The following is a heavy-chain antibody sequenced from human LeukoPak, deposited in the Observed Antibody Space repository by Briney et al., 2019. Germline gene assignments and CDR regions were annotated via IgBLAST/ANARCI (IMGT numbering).Heavy chain of an antibody. CDR1: GFTFDDYA. J-gene: IGHJ4*02. CDR2: ISWNSGSI. V-gene: IGHV3-9*01. D-gene: IGHD3-22*01. CDR3: ARVSSGLVDY. Sequence: GGSLRLSCAASGFTFDDYAMHWVRQAPGKGLEWVSGISWNSGSIGYADSVKGRFTISRDNAKNSLYLQMNSLRAEDTAVYYCARVSSGLVDYWGQGTLVTVSS.